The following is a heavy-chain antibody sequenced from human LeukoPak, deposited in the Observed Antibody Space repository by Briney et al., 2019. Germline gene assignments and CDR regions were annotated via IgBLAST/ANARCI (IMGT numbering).Heavy chain of an antibody. CDR3: ARLDNYLFDY. Sequence: PSETLSLTCTVSGGSLTKYYWSWIRQPPGKGLEWIGFAFYSGTTHYNPSLKSRVTLSVDTSKNQFSLTLTSVTAADTAVYYCARLDNYLFDYWGQGSLVTVSP. V-gene: IGHV4-59*01. CDR1: GGSLTKYY. D-gene: IGHD2/OR15-2a*01. J-gene: IGHJ4*02. CDR2: AFYSGTT.